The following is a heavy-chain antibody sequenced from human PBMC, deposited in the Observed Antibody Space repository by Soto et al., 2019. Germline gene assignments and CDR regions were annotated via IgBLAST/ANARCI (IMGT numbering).Heavy chain of an antibody. CDR2: ISSSGSTI. V-gene: IGHV3-11*01. Sequence: PGGSLRLSCAASGFTFSDYYMSRIRQAPGKGLEWVSYISSSGSTIYYADSVKGRFTISRDNAKNSLYLQMNSLRAEDTAVYYCARDSYYYGSGSYSEPNWFDPWGQGTLVTVSS. D-gene: IGHD3-10*01. J-gene: IGHJ5*02. CDR3: ARDSYYYGSGSYSEPNWFDP. CDR1: GFTFSDYY.